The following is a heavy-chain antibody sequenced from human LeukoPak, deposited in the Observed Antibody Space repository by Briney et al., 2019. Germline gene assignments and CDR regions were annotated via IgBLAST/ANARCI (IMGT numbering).Heavy chain of an antibody. CDR1: GYTFTGYY. Sequence: ASVKVSCKASGYTFTGYYMHWVRQAPGKGLEWMGGFDPEDGETIYAQKFQGRVTMTEDTSTDTAYMELSSLRSEDTAVYYCATGKGWGLEFVNDYWGQGTLVTVSS. CDR2: FDPEDGET. V-gene: IGHV1-24*01. J-gene: IGHJ4*02. D-gene: IGHD7-27*01. CDR3: ATGKGWGLEFVNDY.